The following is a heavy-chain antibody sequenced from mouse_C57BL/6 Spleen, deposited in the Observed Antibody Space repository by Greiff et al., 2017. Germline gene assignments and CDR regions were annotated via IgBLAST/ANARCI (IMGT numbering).Heavy chain of an antibody. J-gene: IGHJ3*01. CDR2: INPGSGGT. D-gene: IGHD1-1*01. CDR1: GYAFTNYL. CDR3: ARAHGSSLFAY. V-gene: IGHV1-54*01. Sequence: VQLQQSGAELVRPGTSVKVSCKASGYAFTNYLIEWVKQRPGQGLEWIGVINPGSGGTNYNEKFKGKATLPADKSSSTAYMQLSSLTSEDSAVYFCARAHGSSLFAYWGQGTLVTVSA.